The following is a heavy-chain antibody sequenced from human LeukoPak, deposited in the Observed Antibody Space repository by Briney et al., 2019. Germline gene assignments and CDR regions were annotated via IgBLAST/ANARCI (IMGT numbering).Heavy chain of an antibody. CDR1: GYTFTTYA. V-gene: IGHV1-3*01. D-gene: IGHD3-22*01. CDR3: ARGITMIVAYYFDY. CDR2: INAGDGNT. Sequence: ASVKVSCKASGYTFTTYARHWVRQAPGQRLEWMGWINAGDGNTKYSQKLQGRVTITRDTSASTAYMELSSLRSDDTAVYYCARGITMIVAYYFDYWGQGTLVTVSS. J-gene: IGHJ4*02.